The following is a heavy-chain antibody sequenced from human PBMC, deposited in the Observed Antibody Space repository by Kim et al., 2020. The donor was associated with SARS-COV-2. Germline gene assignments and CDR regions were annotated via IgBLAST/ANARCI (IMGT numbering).Heavy chain of an antibody. J-gene: IGHJ4*02. D-gene: IGHD3-10*01. Sequence: YDADSVKGRFTVSRDNAKNSVYLQMNSLRDEDTAVYYCARGYSSGSYYFWGQGSLVTVSS. V-gene: IGHV3-48*02. CDR3: ARGYSSGSYYF.